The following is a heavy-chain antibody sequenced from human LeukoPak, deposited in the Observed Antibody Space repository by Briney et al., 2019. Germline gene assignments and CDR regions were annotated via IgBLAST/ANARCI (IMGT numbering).Heavy chain of an antibody. J-gene: IGHJ3*02. Sequence: GGSLRLSCAASGFTFSDYYMSWIRQAPGKGLEWVSYISSSGSTIYYADSVKGRFTISRDNAKNSLYLQMNSLRAEDTAVYYCARRNYGSGTKPWAFDIWGQGTMVSDSS. CDR3: ARRNYGSGTKPWAFDI. D-gene: IGHD3-10*01. CDR1: GFTFSDYY. V-gene: IGHV3-11*04. CDR2: ISSSGSTI.